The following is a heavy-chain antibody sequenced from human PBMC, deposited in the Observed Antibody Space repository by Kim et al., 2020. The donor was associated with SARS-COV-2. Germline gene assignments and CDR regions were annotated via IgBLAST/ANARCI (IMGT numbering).Heavy chain of an antibody. CDR2: IYYSGST. CDR1: GGSISSYY. Sequence: SETLSLTCTVSGGSISSYYWSWIRQPPGKGLEWIGYIYYSGSTNYNPSLKSRVTISVDTSKNQFSLKLSSVTAADTAVYYCARGGKGAYYYGSGSGLDWGQGTLVTVSS. V-gene: IGHV4-59*13. J-gene: IGHJ4*02. CDR3: ARGGKGAYYYGSGSGLD. D-gene: IGHD3-10*01.